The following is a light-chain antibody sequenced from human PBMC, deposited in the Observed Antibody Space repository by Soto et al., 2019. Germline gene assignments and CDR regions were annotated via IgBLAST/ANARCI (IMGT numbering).Light chain of an antibody. CDR2: TNN. CDR3: ATWDESLNGGV. J-gene: IGLJ7*01. V-gene: IGLV1-44*01. Sequence: QSVLTQPPSASGTPGQTVTIACSGSNSNIGSHTVNWYQQLRGTAPKLLIYTNNQRPSGVPDRCSGSKSGTSASLAISGPQAEDEADYYCATWDESLNGGVFGGGTELTVL. CDR1: NSNIGSHT.